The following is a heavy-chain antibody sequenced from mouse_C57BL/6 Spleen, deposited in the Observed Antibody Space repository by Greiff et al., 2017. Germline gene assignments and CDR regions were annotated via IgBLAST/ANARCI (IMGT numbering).Heavy chain of an antibody. CDR3: TTVTTVVATHWYFDV. CDR1: GFTFSDAW. J-gene: IGHJ1*03. V-gene: IGHV6-6*01. Sequence: EVKLQESGGGLVQPGGSMKLSCAASGFTFSDAWMDWVRQSPEKGLEWVAEIRNKANNHATYYAESVKGRFTISRDDSKSSVYLQMNSLEAEDTGIYYCTTVTTVVATHWYFDVWGTGTTVTVSS. CDR2: IRNKANNHAT. D-gene: IGHD1-1*01.